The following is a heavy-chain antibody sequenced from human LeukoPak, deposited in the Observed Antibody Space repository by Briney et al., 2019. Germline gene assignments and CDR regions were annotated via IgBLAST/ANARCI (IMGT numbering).Heavy chain of an antibody. CDR3: ARDRVDTAMASRFYYYYYMDV. V-gene: IGHV1-8*01. CDR2: MNPNSGNT. Sequence: ASVKVSCKASGYTFTSYDINWVRQATGQGLEWMGWMNPNSGNTGYAQKFQGRVTMTRDMSTSTVYMELSSLRSEDTAVYYCARDRVDTAMASRFYYYYYMDVWGKGTTVTVSS. J-gene: IGHJ6*03. CDR1: GYTFTSYD. D-gene: IGHD5-18*01.